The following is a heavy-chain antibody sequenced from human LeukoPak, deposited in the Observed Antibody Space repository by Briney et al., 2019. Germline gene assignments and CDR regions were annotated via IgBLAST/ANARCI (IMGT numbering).Heavy chain of an antibody. Sequence: PSETLSLTCAVSGGSISSSNWWSWVRQPPGKGLEWIGEIYHSGSTNYNPSLKSRVTVSVDKSKNQFSLKLSSVTAADTAVYYCARDRAVPTMVRGVSYYYYYMDVWGKGTTVTISS. CDR2: IYHSGST. J-gene: IGHJ6*03. V-gene: IGHV4-4*02. CDR1: GGSISSSNW. D-gene: IGHD3-10*01. CDR3: ARDRAVPTMVRGVSYYYYYMDV.